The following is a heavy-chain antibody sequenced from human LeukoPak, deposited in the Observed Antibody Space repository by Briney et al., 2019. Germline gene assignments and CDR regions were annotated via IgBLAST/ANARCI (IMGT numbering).Heavy chain of an antibody. V-gene: IGHV3-48*03. J-gene: IGHJ4*02. CDR3: ARDRGYSYGFSYYFDY. Sequence: GGSLRLSCAASGFTFSSYDMNWVRQAPGKGLEWVSYISSSGSTIYYADSVKGRFTISRDNAKNSLYLQMNSLRAEDTAVYYCARDRGYSYGFSYYFDYWGQGTLVTVSS. CDR2: ISSSGSTI. D-gene: IGHD5-18*01. CDR1: GFTFSSYD.